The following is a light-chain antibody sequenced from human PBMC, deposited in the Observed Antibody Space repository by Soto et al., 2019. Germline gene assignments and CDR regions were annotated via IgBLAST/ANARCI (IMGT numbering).Light chain of an antibody. CDR1: SSDIGGYNY. V-gene: IGLV2-14*01. J-gene: IGLJ1*01. CDR2: DVS. CDR3: SSFTSRHTYV. Sequence: QSALTPPASVSGSPGQSTTISCTGTSSDIGGYNYVSWYQQLPGEAPKLIIYDVSDRPSGVSTRFSGSKSGNTASLTISGLQAEDEGDYYCSSFTSRHTYVFGTGTKLTVL.